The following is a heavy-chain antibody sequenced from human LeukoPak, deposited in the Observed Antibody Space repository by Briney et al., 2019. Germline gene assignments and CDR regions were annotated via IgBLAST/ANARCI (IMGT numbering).Heavy chain of an antibody. Sequence: PSETLSLTSAVYGESLSGYYWSWIRQPPGKGLEWIGEINHSGSTNYNPSLKSRVTISVDMSKNQFSLKLTSVTAADTAVYYCARGVQYSSNWYFDLWGRGTLVTVSS. J-gene: IGHJ2*01. V-gene: IGHV4-34*01. CDR3: ARGVQYSSNWYFDL. D-gene: IGHD6-13*01. CDR2: INHSGST. CDR1: GESLSGYY.